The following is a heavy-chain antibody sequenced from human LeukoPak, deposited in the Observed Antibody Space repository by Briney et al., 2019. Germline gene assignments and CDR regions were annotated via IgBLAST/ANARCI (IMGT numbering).Heavy chain of an antibody. J-gene: IGHJ3*02. CDR3: AAHTSAGTWAFDI. Sequence: GRSLRLSCAASGFTFSSYGMHWVRQAPGKGLEWVAVISYDGSNKYYADSVKGRFTISRDNSKNTLYLQMNSLRAEGTAVYYCAAHTSAGTWAFDIWGQGTMVTVSS. CDR2: ISYDGSNK. CDR1: GFTFSSYG. V-gene: IGHV3-30*03. D-gene: IGHD6-13*01.